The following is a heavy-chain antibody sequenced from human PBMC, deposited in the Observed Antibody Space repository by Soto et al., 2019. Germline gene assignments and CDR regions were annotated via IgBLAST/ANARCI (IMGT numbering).Heavy chain of an antibody. J-gene: IGHJ5*02. V-gene: IGHV1-69*01. Sequence: QVLLVQSGAEMKQPGSSVSVSCRASGDSFTNYAFTWVRQAPGQGPEWLGGIILALGTPHYSQRFQVRLTITADESSSTVYMELGSLRLDDTAVYYCGRYCTNTKCRGGYYLDLWGQGTLLTVSS. CDR2: IILALGTP. D-gene: IGHD2-8*01. CDR3: GRYCTNTKCRGGYYLDL. CDR1: GDSFTNYA.